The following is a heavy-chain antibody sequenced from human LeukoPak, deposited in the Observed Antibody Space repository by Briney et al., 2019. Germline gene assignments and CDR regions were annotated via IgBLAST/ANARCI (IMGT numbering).Heavy chain of an antibody. CDR3: ARHSDSPNYPDTDSFDL. V-gene: IGHV3-53*01. CDR2: IYATGNT. D-gene: IGHD3-22*01. J-gene: IGHJ3*01. Sequence: PGGSLRLSCAASGFSISNCYMFWARQAPGKGLEWVSVIYATGNTYYANSVKGRFTISRDNSENTLYLQMNSLRVGDTAVYYCARHSDSPNYPDTDSFDLWGQGTTVTVSS. CDR1: GFSISNCY.